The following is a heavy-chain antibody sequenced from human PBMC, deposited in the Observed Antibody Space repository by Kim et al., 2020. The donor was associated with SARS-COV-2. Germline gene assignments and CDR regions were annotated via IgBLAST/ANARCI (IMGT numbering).Heavy chain of an antibody. CDR2: VFYTGRT. Sequence: SETLSLTCTVSGGSIRTSDYYWGVIRQPPGRSLEWVASVFYTGRTYFPPSLKNRLTMSIDTSRSQFSLSLTSVTAADTAVYYCARLPGEQIPISGDYQFYFVYRDGWLKGATVSVS. CDR3: ARLPGEQIPISGDYQFYFVYRDG. V-gene: IGHV4-39*01. D-gene: IGHD2-21*02. J-gene: IGHJ6*03. CDR1: GGSIRTSDYY.